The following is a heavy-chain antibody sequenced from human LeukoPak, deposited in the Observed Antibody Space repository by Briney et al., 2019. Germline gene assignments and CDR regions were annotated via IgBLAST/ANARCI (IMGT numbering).Heavy chain of an antibody. V-gene: IGHV3-23*01. J-gene: IGHJ4*02. CDR3: AKGLMYYYDSSGQGNY. Sequence: PGGSLRLSCAASGFTFSSYAMSWVRQAPGKGLEWVSAISGSGGSTYYADSVKGRFTISRDNSKNTLYLQMNSLRAEDTAVYYCAKGLMYYYDSSGQGNYWGQGTLVTVSS. D-gene: IGHD3-22*01. CDR1: GFTFSSYA. CDR2: ISGSGGST.